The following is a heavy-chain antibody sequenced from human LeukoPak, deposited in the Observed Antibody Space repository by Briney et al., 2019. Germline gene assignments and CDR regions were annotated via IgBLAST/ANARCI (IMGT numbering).Heavy chain of an antibody. J-gene: IGHJ4*02. CDR2: IWYDGSNK. CDR1: GFTFSSYG. CDR3: AKDRGHIVVVPAAIDY. D-gene: IGHD2-2*02. Sequence: GGSLRLSCAASGFTFSSYGMHWVRQAPGKGLEWVAVIWYDGSNKYYADSVKGRFTISRDNSKTTLYLQMNSLRAEDTAVYYCAKDRGHIVVVPAAIDYWGQGTLVTVSS. V-gene: IGHV3-33*06.